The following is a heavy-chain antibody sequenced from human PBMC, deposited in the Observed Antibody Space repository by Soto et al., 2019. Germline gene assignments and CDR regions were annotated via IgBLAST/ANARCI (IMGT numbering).Heavy chain of an antibody. CDR3: ARNGGYCSSASCFANWFDP. Sequence: SETLSLTCTVSGGSISSSDYYWDWIRQPPGKGLEWIGSIYYSGSTYYNPSLKSRVTISVDTSKNQFSLKLNSVTAADTAVYYCARNGGYCSSASCFANWFDPWGQGTLVTAPQ. CDR1: GGSISSSDYY. V-gene: IGHV4-39*01. J-gene: IGHJ5*02. D-gene: IGHD2-2*01. CDR2: IYYSGST.